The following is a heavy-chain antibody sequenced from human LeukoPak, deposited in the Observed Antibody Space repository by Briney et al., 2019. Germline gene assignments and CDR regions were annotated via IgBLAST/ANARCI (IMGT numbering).Heavy chain of an antibody. J-gene: IGHJ6*03. CDR3: ARDYYDSSGYYDFDKGGYYYYYMDV. Sequence: SETLSLTCAVYGGSFSGYYWSWIRQPPGKGLEGIGEINHSGSTNYNPSLKSRVTMSVDTSKNQFSLKLSSVTAADTAVYYCARDYYDSSGYYDFDKGGYYYYYMDVWGKGTTVTISS. D-gene: IGHD3-22*01. CDR1: GGSFSGYY. CDR2: INHSGST. V-gene: IGHV4-34*01.